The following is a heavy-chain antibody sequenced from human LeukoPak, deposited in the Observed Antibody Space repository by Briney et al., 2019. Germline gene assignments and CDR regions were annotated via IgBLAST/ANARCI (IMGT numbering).Heavy chain of an antibody. CDR2: ISYDGSNK. V-gene: IGHV3-30*18. Sequence: GRSLRLSCAASGFTFSSYGMHWVRQAPGKGLEWVAVISYDGSNKYYADSVKGRFTISRDNSKNTLYLQMNSLRAEDTAVYYCAKDSHSGWSFFDYWGQGTLVTVSS. CDR1: GFTFSSYG. CDR3: AKDSHSGWSFFDY. J-gene: IGHJ4*02. D-gene: IGHD6-19*01.